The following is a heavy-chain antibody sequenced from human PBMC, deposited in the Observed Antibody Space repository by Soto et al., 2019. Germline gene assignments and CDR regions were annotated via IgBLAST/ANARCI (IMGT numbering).Heavy chain of an antibody. CDR2: ISWDGGST. J-gene: IGHJ5*02. CDR1: GFTFDYYT. V-gene: IGHV3-43*01. CDR3: AKEGSSSWYPGGGWFDP. D-gene: IGHD6-13*01. Sequence: GGSLRLSCAASGFTFDYYTMHWVRQSPGKGLEWVSLISWDGGSTYYADSVKGRFTISRDNSKNSLYLQMNSLRTEDTALYYCAKEGSSSWYPGGGWFDPWGQGTLVTVSS.